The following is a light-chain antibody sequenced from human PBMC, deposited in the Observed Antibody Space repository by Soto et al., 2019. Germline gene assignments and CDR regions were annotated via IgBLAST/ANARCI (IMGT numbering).Light chain of an antibody. V-gene: IGKV3-11*01. Sequence: VLTQSPVTLSLSPGERATLSCRASQSVNAYLAWYQQKPGQAPRLLIYDASVRAAGIPARFSGSGSGTDFTLTISSLEPEDSAVYYCQQYGSSPRFGQGTKVDIK. CDR3: QQYGSSPR. CDR2: DAS. CDR1: QSVNAY. J-gene: IGKJ1*01.